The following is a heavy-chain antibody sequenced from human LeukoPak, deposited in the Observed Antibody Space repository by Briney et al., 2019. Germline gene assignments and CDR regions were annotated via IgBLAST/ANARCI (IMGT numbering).Heavy chain of an antibody. CDR1: GFTCSGSG. CDR2: IRITANGYAT. D-gene: IGHD3-10*01. CDR3: TGNYYGSGSYADFDY. Sequence: GGSLRLSRAASGFTCSGSGLHWVRQASGKGLEGVGRIRITANGYATANAASVKGIFTVSRDDSKNTAYLQMDSLKTEDTAVYYCTGNYYGSGSYADFDYWGQGTLVTVSS. V-gene: IGHV3-73*01. J-gene: IGHJ4*02.